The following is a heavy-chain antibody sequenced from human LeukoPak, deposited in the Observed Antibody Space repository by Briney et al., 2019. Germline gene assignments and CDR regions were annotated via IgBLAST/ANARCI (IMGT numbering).Heavy chain of an antibody. J-gene: IGHJ4*02. V-gene: IGHV4-39*02. D-gene: IGHD3-10*01. CDR3: AGETYYYGSGSYYHRNFDY. Sequence: PSETLSLTCTVSGGSISSSSYYWGWIRQPPGKGLEWIGSIYYSGSTYYNPSLKSRVTISVDTSKNQFSLKLSSVTAADTAVYYCAGETYYYGSGSYYHRNFDYWGQGTLVTVSS. CDR1: GGSISSSSYY. CDR2: IYYSGST.